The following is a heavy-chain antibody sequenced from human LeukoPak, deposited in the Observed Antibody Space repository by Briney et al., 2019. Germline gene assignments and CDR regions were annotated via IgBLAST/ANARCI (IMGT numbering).Heavy chain of an antibody. Sequence: GGSLRLSCAASGFTFSSYWMSWVRQAPGKGLEWVSAISGSGGSTYYADSVKGRFTISRDNSKNTLYLQMNSLRAEDTAVYYCAKMVINGGRFDYWGQGTLVTVSS. CDR3: AKMVINGGRFDY. CDR1: GFTFSSYW. J-gene: IGHJ4*02. CDR2: ISGSGGST. V-gene: IGHV3-23*01. D-gene: IGHD2-21*01.